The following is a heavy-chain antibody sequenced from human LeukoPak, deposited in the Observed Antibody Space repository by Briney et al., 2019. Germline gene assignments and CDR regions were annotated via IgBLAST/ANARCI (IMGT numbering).Heavy chain of an antibody. D-gene: IGHD3-22*01. CDR2: ISAYNGNT. CDR3: AREAGYYDSSGYYYFDY. V-gene: IGHV1-18*01. CDR1: GYTFTSYG. J-gene: IGHJ4*02. Sequence: ASVTVSFTASGYTFTSYGISWVRQAPGQGLEWMGWISAYNGNTNYAQKLQGRVTMTTDTSTSTAYMELRSLRSDDTAVYYCAREAGYYDSSGYYYFDYWGQGTLVTVSS.